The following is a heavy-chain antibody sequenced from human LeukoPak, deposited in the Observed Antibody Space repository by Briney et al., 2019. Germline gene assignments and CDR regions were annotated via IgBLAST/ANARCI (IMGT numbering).Heavy chain of an antibody. CDR1: GYTFTGYY. D-gene: IGHD5-12*01. CDR2: INPNSGGT. J-gene: IGHJ6*02. V-gene: IGHV1-2*02. CDR3: ARARAHSGYESSRGYGMDV. Sequence: ASVKVSCKASGYTFTGYYMHWVRRAPGQGLEWMGWINPNSGGTNYAQKFQGRVTMTSDTAISTAYMELSRLRSDDTAVYYCARARAHSGYESSRGYGMDVWGQGTTVTVSS.